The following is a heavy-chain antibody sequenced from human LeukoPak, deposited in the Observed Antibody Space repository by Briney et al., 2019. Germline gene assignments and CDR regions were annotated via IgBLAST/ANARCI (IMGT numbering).Heavy chain of an antibody. D-gene: IGHD3-3*01. CDR3: AKLSGFLEWLPHPHYYYYGMDV. V-gene: IGHV3-23*01. CDR1: GFTFSSYA. J-gene: IGHJ6*02. CDR2: ISGSGDNT. Sequence: GGSLRLSCAASGFTFSSYAMSWVRQAPGKGLEWVSGISGSGDNTYYADSVKGRFNISRDSSKNTLYLQMSSLRVEDTAVYYCAKLSGFLEWLPHPHYYYYGMDVWGQGTTVTVSS.